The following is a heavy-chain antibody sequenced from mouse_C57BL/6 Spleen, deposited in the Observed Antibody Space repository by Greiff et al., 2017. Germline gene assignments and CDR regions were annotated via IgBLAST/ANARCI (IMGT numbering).Heavy chain of an antibody. CDR3: ANPLYDYDFAY. V-gene: IGHV1-66*01. Sequence: QVQLQQSGPELVKPGASVKISCKASGYSFTSYYIHWVKQRPGQGLEWIGWIYPGSGNTRYNEKFKGKATLTADTSSSTAYMQLSSLTSEDSAVYYCANPLYDYDFAYWGQGTLVTVSA. J-gene: IGHJ3*01. CDR1: GYSFTSYY. D-gene: IGHD2-4*01. CDR2: IYPGSGNT.